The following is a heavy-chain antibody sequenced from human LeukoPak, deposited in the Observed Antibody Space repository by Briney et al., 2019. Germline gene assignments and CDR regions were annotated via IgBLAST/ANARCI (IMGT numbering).Heavy chain of an antibody. V-gene: IGHV4-61*02. Sequence: SETLSLTCNVSGDSISSGSYYWSWIRQPAGKGLEWIGRVYGSRTTNYNPSLKSRVTMSVDTSKNQFSLNLTSVTAADTAVYYCARFAPQGYGWGGYNRFDPWGQGTLVTVSS. CDR3: ARFAPQGYGWGGYNRFDP. CDR2: VYGSRTT. J-gene: IGHJ5*02. D-gene: IGHD3-16*01. CDR1: GDSISSGSYY.